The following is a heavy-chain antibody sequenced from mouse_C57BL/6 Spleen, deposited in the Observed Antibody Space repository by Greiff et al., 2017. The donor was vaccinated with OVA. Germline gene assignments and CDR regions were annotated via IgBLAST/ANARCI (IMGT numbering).Heavy chain of an antibody. CDR1: GFTFSDYG. CDR2: ISSGSSTI. V-gene: IGHV5-17*01. D-gene: IGHD2-4*01. CDR3: ARGKVNEYEGFDV. J-gene: IGHJ1*03. Sequence: EVQLVESGGGLVKPGGSLKLSCAASGFTFSDYGMHWVRQAPEKGLEWVAYISSGSSTIYYADTVKGRFTISRDNAKNTLFLQMTSLRSEDTAMYYCARGKVNEYEGFDVWGTGTTLTVSS.